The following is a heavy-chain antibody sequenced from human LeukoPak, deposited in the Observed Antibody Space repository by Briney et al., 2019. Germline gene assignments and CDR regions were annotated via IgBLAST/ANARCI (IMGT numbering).Heavy chain of an antibody. V-gene: IGHV4-31*03. CDR1: GDSITRGGYY. J-gene: IGHJ4*02. Sequence: SETLSLTCTVSGDSITRGGYYWSWIRQRPGKGLEWIGYIYKTGSTYYNPSLKSRVTMSVDTSRNQFSLKVNSVTAADTAVYYCARDVLRWGQGTLVTVSS. CDR2: IYKTGST. CDR3: ARDVLR.